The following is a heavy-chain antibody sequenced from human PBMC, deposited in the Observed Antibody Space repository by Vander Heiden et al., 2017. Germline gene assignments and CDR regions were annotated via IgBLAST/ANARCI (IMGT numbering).Heavy chain of an antibody. CDR2: ISSSGSTI. J-gene: IGHJ3*02. CDR1: GFSSSNYN. V-gene: IGHV3-11*01. CDR3: ARAGYYYDSSGYPFDAFDI. D-gene: IGHD3-22*01. Sequence: QVQLVESGGGLVKPAASLRPSCPALGFSSSNYNMSWISQAPGKGLEWVSYISSSGSTIYYADSVKGRFTISRDNAKNSLYLQMNSLRAEDTAVYYCARAGYYYDSSGYPFDAFDIWGQGTMVTVSS.